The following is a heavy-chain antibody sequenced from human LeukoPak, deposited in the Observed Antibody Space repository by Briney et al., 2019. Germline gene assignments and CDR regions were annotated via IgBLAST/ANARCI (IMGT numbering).Heavy chain of an antibody. CDR3: AGDQGGSAHRHAFDI. CDR1: GGSVDTIDYY. V-gene: IGHV4-61*08. J-gene: IGHJ3*02. Sequence: PSETLSLTCTVSGGSVDTIDYYWSWIRQPPGKGLEWIGYMYHTGSSIYSPSLTSRLTISVDTSKIQFTLNLSSMTAADTAVYYCAGDQGGSAHRHAFDIWGQGTLVTVSS. CDR2: MYHTGSS. D-gene: IGHD1-26*01.